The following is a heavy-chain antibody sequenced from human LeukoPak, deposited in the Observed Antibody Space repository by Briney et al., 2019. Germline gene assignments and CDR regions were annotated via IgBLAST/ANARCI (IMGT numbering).Heavy chain of an antibody. D-gene: IGHD3-3*01. Sequence: GGSLRLSCAASGLTFSDYYMSWISQAPGKGLEWVSYISSSGSTIYYADSVKGRFTISRDNAKNSLYLQMNSLRAEDTAVYYCARAGVLRFLEWLPQSYYYGMDVWGQGTTVTVSS. CDR1: GLTFSDYY. CDR3: ARAGVLRFLEWLPQSYYYGMDV. V-gene: IGHV3-11*01. CDR2: ISSSGSTI. J-gene: IGHJ6*02.